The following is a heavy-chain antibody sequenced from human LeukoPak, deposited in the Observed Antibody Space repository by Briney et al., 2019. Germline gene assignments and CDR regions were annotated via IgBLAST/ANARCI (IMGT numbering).Heavy chain of an antibody. D-gene: IGHD3-10*01. CDR3: ARVRGVRDALDV. CDR1: GFSVSNNY. V-gene: IGHV3-53*01. Sequence: GGSLRLSCAASGFSVSNNYMSWVRQAPGKGLEWVSVFYSGGSTYFADSVKGRFTISRDNSKNTLDLQMNSLRGEDTAVYYCARVRGVRDALDVWGQGTTVTVSS. CDR2: FYSGGST. J-gene: IGHJ6*02.